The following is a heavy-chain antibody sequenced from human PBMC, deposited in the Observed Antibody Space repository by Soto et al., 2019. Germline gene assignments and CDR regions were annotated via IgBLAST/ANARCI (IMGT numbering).Heavy chain of an antibody. J-gene: IGHJ6*02. CDR3: ATKVRVKNYYYYGMDT. CDR2: ISYDGNTQ. D-gene: IGHD2-21*01. V-gene: IGHV3-30*03. CDR1: GFAFNTSG. Sequence: QVQLVESGGGVVQPGRSLRLSCEVSGFAFNTSGMYWVRQSPGRGLEWVAVISYDGNTQYYAESLKGRFTISRDNSQNTLFLNMNRLRSEDTAVYYCATKVRVKNYYYYGMDTWGQGTLVTVSS.